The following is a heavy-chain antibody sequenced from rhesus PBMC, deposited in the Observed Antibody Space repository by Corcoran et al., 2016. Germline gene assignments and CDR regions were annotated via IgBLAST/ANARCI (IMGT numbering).Heavy chain of an antibody. D-gene: IGHD4-29*01. V-gene: IGHV2-174*01. CDR2: IYWDDDK. J-gene: IGHJ4*01. CDR1: GFSLTTSGMG. Sequence: QVTLKESGPALVKPTQTLTLTCTFSGFSLTTSGMGVGWIRQPPGKALEWLALIYWDDDKRYSTSLKSRLTISKDTSKNQVVLTMTNMDPVDTATYYCARGSNYVDYFDYWSQGVLVTVSS. CDR3: ARGSNYVDYFDY.